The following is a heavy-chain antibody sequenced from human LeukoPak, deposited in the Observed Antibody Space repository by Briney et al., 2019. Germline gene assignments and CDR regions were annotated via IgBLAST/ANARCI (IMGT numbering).Heavy chain of an antibody. CDR1: GGSFSGYY. V-gene: IGHV4-34*01. Sequence: PPETLSLTCAVYGGSFSGYYWSWIRQPPGKGLEWIGEINHSGSTNYNPSLKSRVTISVDTSKNQFSLKLSSVTAADTAVYYCARVVGVRAETFDHWGQGTLVTVSS. CDR3: ARVVGVRAETFDH. CDR2: INHSGST. D-gene: IGHD2-8*01. J-gene: IGHJ4*02.